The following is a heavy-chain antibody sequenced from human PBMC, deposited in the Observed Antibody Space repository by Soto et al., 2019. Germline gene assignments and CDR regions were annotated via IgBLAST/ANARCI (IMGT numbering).Heavy chain of an antibody. J-gene: IGHJ4*02. CDR1: GFAFSSYG. D-gene: IGHD3-3*02. CDR3: ARDPKGRLAPDY. CDR2: IWYDGSNK. V-gene: IGHV3-33*01. Sequence: QVQLVESGGGVVQPGRSLRLSCAASGFAFSSYGMHWVRQAPGKGLEWVAVIWYDGSNKYYADSVKGRFTISRDNSKNTLYLRMTSLRAEDTAVYYCARDPKGRLAPDYWGQGTLVTVSS.